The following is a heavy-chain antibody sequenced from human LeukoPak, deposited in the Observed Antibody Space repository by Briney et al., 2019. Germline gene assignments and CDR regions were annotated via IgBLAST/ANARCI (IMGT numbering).Heavy chain of an antibody. CDR3: ATEWELRSGYYYYMDV. J-gene: IGHJ6*03. CDR1: GFTFSTYW. CDR2: IKKDGSEK. Sequence: PGGSLRLSCAASGFTFSTYWMNWVRQAPGKGLEWVANIKKDGSEKYYVDSVKGRFTISRDNSKNTLYLQMNSLRAEDAAVYYCATEWELRSGYYYYMDVWGKGTTVTVSS. V-gene: IGHV3-7*01. D-gene: IGHD1-26*01.